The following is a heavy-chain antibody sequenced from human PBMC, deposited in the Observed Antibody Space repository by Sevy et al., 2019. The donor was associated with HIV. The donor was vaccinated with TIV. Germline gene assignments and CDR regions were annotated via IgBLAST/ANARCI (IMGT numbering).Heavy chain of an antibody. CDR3: ARVRGDGSGRD. CDR1: GFTFSSYS. J-gene: IGHJ4*02. CDR2: ISSSSSYI. Sequence: GGPLRLSCAASGFTFSSYSMNWVRQAPGKGLEWVSSISSSSSYIYYADSVKGRFTISRDNAKNSLYLQMNSLRAEDTAVYYCARVRGDGSGRDWGQGTLVTVSS. D-gene: IGHD3-10*01. V-gene: IGHV3-21*01.